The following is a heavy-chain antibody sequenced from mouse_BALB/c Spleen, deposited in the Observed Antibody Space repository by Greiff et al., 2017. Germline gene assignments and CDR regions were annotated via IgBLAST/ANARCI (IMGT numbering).Heavy chain of an antibody. J-gene: IGHJ3*01. CDR3: ARGGNSLLAWFAY. CDR2: INPGSGGT. D-gene: IGHD1-2*01. CDR1: GYAFTNYL. Sequence: QVQLQQSGAELVRPGTSVKVSCKASGYAFTNYLIEWVKQRPGQGLEWIGVINPGSGGTNYNEKFKGKATLTADKSSSTAYMQLSSLTSDDSAVYFCARGGNSLLAWFAYWGQGTLVTVSA. V-gene: IGHV1-54*01.